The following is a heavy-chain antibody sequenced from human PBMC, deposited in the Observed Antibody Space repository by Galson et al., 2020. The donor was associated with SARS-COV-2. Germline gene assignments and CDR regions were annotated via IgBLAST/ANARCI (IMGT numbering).Heavy chain of an antibody. Sequence: ASVKVSCKASGGTFSSYTISWVRQAPGQGLEWMGRIIPILGIANYAQKFQGRVTITADKSTSTAYMELSSLRSEDTAVYYCARDDGYCSSTSCYTGGYYYYYMDVWGKGTTVTVSS. CDR2: IIPILGIA. CDR3: ARDDGYCSSTSCYTGGYYYYYMDV. D-gene: IGHD2-2*02. J-gene: IGHJ6*03. CDR1: GGTFSSYT. V-gene: IGHV1-69*04.